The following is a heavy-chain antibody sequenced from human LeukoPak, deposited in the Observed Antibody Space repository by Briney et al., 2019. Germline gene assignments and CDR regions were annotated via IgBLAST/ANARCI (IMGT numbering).Heavy chain of an antibody. Sequence: ASGSVSCKASGYSFTGYYLHWVRQAPGRGFEWMGWINPIRGGSNYAQNFQVRVTITWDTPSRTAYMDLSSLRSDDTAVYFCATKKFYYFDFWGQGTLVTVSS. CDR1: GYSFTGYY. D-gene: IGHD1-7*01. CDR3: ATKKFYYFDF. J-gene: IGHJ4*02. CDR2: INPIRGGS. V-gene: IGHV1-2*02.